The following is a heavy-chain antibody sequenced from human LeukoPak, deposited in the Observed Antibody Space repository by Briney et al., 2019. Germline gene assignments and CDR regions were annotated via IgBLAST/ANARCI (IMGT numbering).Heavy chain of an antibody. Sequence: GGSLRLSCSASGFTFSTYWMSWVRQAPGKGLEWVANIKQDGSAKYYVDSVKGRFTISRDNVKNSLYLQMNSLRAEDTAVYYCAREGAYSSSSDVDYWGQGTLVTVSS. V-gene: IGHV3-7*01. D-gene: IGHD6-6*01. CDR3: AREGAYSSSSDVDY. J-gene: IGHJ4*02. CDR2: IKQDGSAK. CDR1: GFTFSTYW.